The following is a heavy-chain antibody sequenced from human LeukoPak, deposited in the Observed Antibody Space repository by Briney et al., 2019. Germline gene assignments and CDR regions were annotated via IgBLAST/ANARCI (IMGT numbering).Heavy chain of an antibody. D-gene: IGHD3-22*01. CDR1: GGSFSGSY. CDR3: SRGYDNEKSAD. J-gene: IGHJ4*02. V-gene: IGHV4-34*01. Sequence: PSETLSLTCAVYGGSFSGSYWSWIRQPPGKGLEWIGEIHPSGITNYNPSLKSRVSISIDTSKNQFSLSLTSVTAADTAVYYCSRGYDNEKSADWGQGTLVTVSS. CDR2: IHPSGIT.